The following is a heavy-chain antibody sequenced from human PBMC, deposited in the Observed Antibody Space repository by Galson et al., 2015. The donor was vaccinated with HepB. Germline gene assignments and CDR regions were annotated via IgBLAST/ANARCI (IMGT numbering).Heavy chain of an antibody. CDR3: ARGDDGGLDAYNI. Sequence: CAISEDSVSSNSAAWNWIRQSPSRGLEWLGRTYYRSKWYNDYAVSVKSRISINPDTSKNQFSLQLNSVTPEDTAVYYCARGDDGGLDAYNIWGQGTMVTVSS. CDR1: EDSVSSNSAA. V-gene: IGHV6-1*01. D-gene: IGHD4-23*01. CDR2: TYYRSKWYN. J-gene: IGHJ3*02.